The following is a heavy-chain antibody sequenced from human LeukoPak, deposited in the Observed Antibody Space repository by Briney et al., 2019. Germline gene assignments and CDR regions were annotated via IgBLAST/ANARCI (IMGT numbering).Heavy chain of an antibody. Sequence: PSETLSLTCAVSGYSVSSVYFWGWIRQPPGKGLEWIGSIYHGGSTYFNPSLKSRVTISLDTSKNQFSLKLSSVTAADTAVYYCARVRDYYDSTYYYYYMDVWGKGTTATVSS. CDR2: IYHGGST. CDR1: GYSVSSVYF. CDR3: ARVRDYYDSTYYYYYMDV. J-gene: IGHJ6*03. V-gene: IGHV4-38-2*01. D-gene: IGHD3-22*01.